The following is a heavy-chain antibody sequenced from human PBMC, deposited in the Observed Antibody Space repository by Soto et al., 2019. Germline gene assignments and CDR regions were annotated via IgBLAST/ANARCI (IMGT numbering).Heavy chain of an antibody. CDR2: INTGGVTI. CDR3: TRDKGDKVAYGMDV. D-gene: IGHD3-16*01. J-gene: IGHJ6*02. V-gene: IGHV3-48*03. CDR1: GFTVSSCE. Sequence: EVQLVESGGGLVQPGGSLRLSCAVSGFTVSSCEMNWVRQAPGKGLEWVSYINTGGVTIYADSVKGRFTISRDNAQNSLLMQMNSLRAEDTAIYYSTRDKGDKVAYGMDVWGQGTTVTVSS.